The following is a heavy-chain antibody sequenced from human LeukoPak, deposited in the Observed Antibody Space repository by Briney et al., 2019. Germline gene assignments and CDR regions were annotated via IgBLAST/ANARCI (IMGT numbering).Heavy chain of an antibody. V-gene: IGHV1-18*01. D-gene: IGHD3-3*01. CDR1: GYRFNTYA. CDR3: GRFWSGYLPDY. J-gene: IGHJ4*02. Sequence: ASVKVSCKASGYRFNTYAISWVRPAPGQGLEWMGWIRTDNGDTNYAPNFQGRVAMTTDTSTSTAYMELRSLRPDDTAVYYCGRFWSGYLPDYWGQGTLVTVSS. CDR2: IRTDNGDT.